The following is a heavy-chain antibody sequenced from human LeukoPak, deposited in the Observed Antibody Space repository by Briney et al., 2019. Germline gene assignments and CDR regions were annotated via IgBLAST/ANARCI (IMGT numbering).Heavy chain of an antibody. CDR1: GFTXSSYW. Sequence: SLRLSXAASGFTXSSYWMHWVRQAPGKGLVWVSRINSDGSSTNYADSVKGRFTISRDNAKNTLFLQMNSLRAEDTAVYYCARVRYCDYWGQGTLVTVSS. D-gene: IGHD1-14*01. V-gene: IGHV3-74*01. CDR3: ARVRYCDY. J-gene: IGHJ4*02. CDR2: INSDGSST.